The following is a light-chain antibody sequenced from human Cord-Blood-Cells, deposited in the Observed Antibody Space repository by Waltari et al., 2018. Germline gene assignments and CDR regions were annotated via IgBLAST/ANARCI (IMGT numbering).Light chain of an antibody. CDR1: KSVSSSY. J-gene: IGKJ3*01. Sequence: EIVLTQSPGTLYLSPGERATLSCRASKSVSSSYLDWYQQKPGQAHRLLIYGASSRATGIPDRFSGSGSGTDFTLTISRLEPEDFAVYYCQQYGSSFVPVTKVDIK. CDR3: QQYGSS. V-gene: IGKV3-20*01. CDR2: GAS.